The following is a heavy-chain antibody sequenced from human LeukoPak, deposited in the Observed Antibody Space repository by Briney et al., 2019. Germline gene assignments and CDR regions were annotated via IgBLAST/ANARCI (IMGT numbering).Heavy chain of an antibody. CDR1: GYTFTGYY. Sequence: SVKVSCKASGYTFTGYYMHWVRQAPGQGLEWMGGIIPIFGTANYAQKFQGRVTITADESTSTAYMELSSLRSEDTAVYYCARSEAAAAYYYYYGMDVWGKGTTVTVSS. J-gene: IGHJ6*04. CDR2: IIPIFGTA. V-gene: IGHV1-69*13. D-gene: IGHD6-13*01. CDR3: ARSEAAAAYYYYYGMDV.